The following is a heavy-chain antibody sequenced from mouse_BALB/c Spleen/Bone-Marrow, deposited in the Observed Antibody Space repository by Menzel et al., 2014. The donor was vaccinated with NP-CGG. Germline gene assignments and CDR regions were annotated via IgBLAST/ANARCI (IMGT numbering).Heavy chain of an antibody. CDR1: GYTFTSYY. CDR2: INPSNGGT. Sequence: VQLQQSGAELVKPGASVKLSCKASGYTFTSYYMYWVKQRPGQGLEWIGEINPSNGGTNFNEKFKSKATLTVDKSSGTAYMQLSSLTSEDSAVYYCTRSGTSWLRRSWYFDVWGAGTTVTVSS. J-gene: IGHJ1*01. CDR3: TRSGTSWLRRSWYFDV. D-gene: IGHD2-2*01. V-gene: IGHV1S81*02.